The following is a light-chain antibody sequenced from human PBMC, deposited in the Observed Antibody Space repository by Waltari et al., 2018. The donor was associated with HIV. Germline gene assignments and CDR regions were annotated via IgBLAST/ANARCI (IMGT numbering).Light chain of an antibody. J-gene: IGLJ3*02. CDR2: SDT. CDR1: SSNIGRNT. Sequence: QSVLTQPPSASGPPGQRVTMSCSGRSSNIGRNTVNWYQQLPGTAPKLLIFSDTQRPSGVPDLFSGSKSGTSASLAISGLQSEDEGDYYCAAWDDSLNGHWVFGGGTRVTVL. CDR3: AAWDDSLNGHWV. V-gene: IGLV1-44*01.